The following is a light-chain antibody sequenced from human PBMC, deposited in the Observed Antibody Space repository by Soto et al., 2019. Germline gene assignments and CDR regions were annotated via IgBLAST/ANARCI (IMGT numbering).Light chain of an antibody. CDR3: HEYGDCGRA. J-gene: IGKJ2*01. Sequence: EIVLTQSPGTLSLSPGERATLSCRASQSVSSSYVAWYQQKPGQAPRLLIYGSSGRATGIPDRFSGSGSGTDFTLTVSRLEPEDFAVYYYHEYGDCGRAFGQGTKLEIK. V-gene: IGKV3-20*01. CDR2: GSS. CDR1: QSVSSSY.